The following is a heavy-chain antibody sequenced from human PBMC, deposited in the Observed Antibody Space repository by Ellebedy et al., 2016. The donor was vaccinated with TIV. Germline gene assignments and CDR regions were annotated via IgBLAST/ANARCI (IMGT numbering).Heavy chain of an antibody. D-gene: IGHD6-6*01. J-gene: IGHJ4*02. CDR2: ITYSGGST. V-gene: IGHV3-23*01. CDR3: AKVAAGPGGVWVFDY. CDR1: GFTFGDYG. Sequence: PGGSLRLSCTASGFTFGDYGMSWFRQAPGKGLEWVSAITYSGGSTYYADSVKGRFTLSRDNSKNTLYLQMNSLRAEDTAVYYCAKVAAGPGGVWVFDYWGQGTLVTVSS.